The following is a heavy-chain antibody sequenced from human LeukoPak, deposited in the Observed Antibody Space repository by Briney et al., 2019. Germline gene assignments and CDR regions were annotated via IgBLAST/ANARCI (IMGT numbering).Heavy chain of an antibody. Sequence: SETLSLTCAVSGYSISSGYYWGWIRQPPGKGLEWIGSIYHSGSTYYNPSLKSRVTISVDTSKNQFSLKLSSVTAADTAVYYCAGSNYGYPDYWGQGTLVTVSS. CDR2: IYHSGST. D-gene: IGHD5-18*01. CDR1: GYSISSGYY. J-gene: IGHJ4*02. V-gene: IGHV4-38-2*01. CDR3: AGSNYGYPDY.